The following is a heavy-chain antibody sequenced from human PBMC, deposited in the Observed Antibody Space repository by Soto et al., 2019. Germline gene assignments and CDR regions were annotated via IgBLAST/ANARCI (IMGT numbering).Heavy chain of an antibody. CDR2: IIPIFGTA. J-gene: IGHJ4*02. CDR3: ARGGSHYYDSSGYLDY. Sequence: QVPLVQSGAEVKKPGSSVKVSCKASGGTFSSYAISWVRQAPGQGLEWMGGIIPIFGTANYAQKFQGRVTITADESTSTAYMELSSLRSEDTAVYYCARGGSHYYDSSGYLDYWGQGTLVTVSS. D-gene: IGHD3-22*01. V-gene: IGHV1-69*01. CDR1: GGTFSSYA.